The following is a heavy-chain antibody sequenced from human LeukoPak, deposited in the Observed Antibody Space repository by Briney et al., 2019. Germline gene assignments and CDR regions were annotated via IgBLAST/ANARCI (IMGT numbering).Heavy chain of an antibody. CDR2: IYYSGST. CDR1: SGSVSSGSHY. D-gene: IGHD4-17*01. CDR3: ASPLTIYGDYGY. J-gene: IGHJ1*01. V-gene: IGHV4-61*01. Sequence: PSETLSLTCTVSSGSVSSGSHYWNWIRQPPGKGLEWIGYIYYSGSTNYNPSLKSRVTISVDTSKNQFSLRLSSVTAADTAVYCCASPLTIYGDYGYWGQGALVTVSS.